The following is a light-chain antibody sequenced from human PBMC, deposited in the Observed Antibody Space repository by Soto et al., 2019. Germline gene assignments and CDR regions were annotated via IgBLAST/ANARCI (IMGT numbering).Light chain of an antibody. CDR2: GTS. Sequence: EIVMTQSPATLSVSPGERATLSCRASQSVNSNLGWYQQKPGQAPRLLIYGTSTRATGIPARFSGSGSGTEFTLTISSLQSEDFAVYYCQQYDNWPYTFGQGTKLEIK. CDR1: QSVNSN. CDR3: QQYDNWPYT. V-gene: IGKV3-15*01. J-gene: IGKJ2*01.